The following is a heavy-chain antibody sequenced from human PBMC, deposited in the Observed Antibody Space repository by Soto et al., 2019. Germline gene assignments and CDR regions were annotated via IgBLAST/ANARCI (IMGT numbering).Heavy chain of an antibody. Sequence: ASVKVSCKASGYTFTGYYMHWVRQAPGQGLEWMGWIKPNSGGTNYAHNFQGRVTMTSDTSISTAYMELSSLRSDDTAVYYCARAPGYSGYDSLRFFDYWGQGTLVTVSS. J-gene: IGHJ4*02. V-gene: IGHV1-2*02. CDR2: IKPNSGGT. D-gene: IGHD5-12*01. CDR3: ARAPGYSGYDSLRFFDY. CDR1: GYTFTGYY.